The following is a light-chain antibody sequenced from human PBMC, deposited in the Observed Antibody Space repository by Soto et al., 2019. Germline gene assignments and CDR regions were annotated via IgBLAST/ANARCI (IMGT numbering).Light chain of an antibody. CDR3: AAWDDGLNGWA. J-gene: IGLJ3*02. CDR1: DSNIGSNT. V-gene: IGLV1-44*01. CDR2: TNF. Sequence: QSVLTQPPAASGTPGQRLDISCSGSDSNIGSNTVNWYQQLPGTAPKLLIYTNFQRPSGVPDRFSGSKSVTSASLAISGLRPEDEAYYYCAAWDDGLNGWALGGGTKVTVL.